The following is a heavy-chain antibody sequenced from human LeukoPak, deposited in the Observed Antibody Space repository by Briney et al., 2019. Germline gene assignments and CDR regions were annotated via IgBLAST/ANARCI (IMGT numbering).Heavy chain of an antibody. CDR2: IYPSGST. Sequence: SQTLSLTCTVSGGSISSGSYYWSWIRQPAGKGLEWIGRIYPSGSTTYNPSLKRRVTISVDTSKTRFSLKLSSVTAADTAVYYCARHWGSAAFDIWGQGTMVIVSS. D-gene: IGHD7-27*01. J-gene: IGHJ3*02. CDR1: GGSISSGSYY. CDR3: ARHWGSAAFDI. V-gene: IGHV4-61*02.